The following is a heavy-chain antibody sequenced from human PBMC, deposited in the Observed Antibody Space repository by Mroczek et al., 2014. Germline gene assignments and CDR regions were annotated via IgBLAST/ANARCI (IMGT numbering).Heavy chain of an antibody. CDR2: ISWNSGSI. D-gene: IGHD2-15*01. J-gene: IGHJ3*01. CDR3: AKEGPDQQNCSGGSCYSYGSWTV. V-gene: IGHV3-9*01. CDR1: GFTFDDYA. Sequence: ESGGGLVQPGRSLRLSCAASGFTFDDYAMHWVRQAPGKGLEWVSGISWNSGSIGYADSVKGRFTISRDNAKNSLYLQMNSLRAEDTALYYCAKEGPDQQNCSGGSCYSYGSWTVWGQGTMVTVSS.